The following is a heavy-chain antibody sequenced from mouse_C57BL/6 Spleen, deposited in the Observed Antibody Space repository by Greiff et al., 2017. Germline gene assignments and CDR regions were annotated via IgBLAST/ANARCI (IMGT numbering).Heavy chain of an antibody. J-gene: IGHJ1*03. CDR3: ARVGSRRGYFDV. Sequence: DVQLVESEGGLVQPGSSMKLSCTASGFTFSDYYMAWVRQVPEKGLEWVANINYDGSSTYYLDSLKSRFIISRDNAKNILYLQLSSLKSEDPATYYCARVGSRRGYFDVWGTGTTVTVSS. CDR2: INYDGSST. CDR1: GFTFSDYY. V-gene: IGHV5-16*01. D-gene: IGHD1-1*01.